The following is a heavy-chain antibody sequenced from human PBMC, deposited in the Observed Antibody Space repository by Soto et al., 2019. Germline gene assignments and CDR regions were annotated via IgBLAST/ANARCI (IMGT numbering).Heavy chain of an antibody. CDR3: ARSVEWLASFDY. V-gene: IGHV1-8*01. CDR2: MNPNSGNT. CDR1: GYTFTSYD. Sequence: QVQLVQSGAEVKKPGASVKVSCKASGYTFTSYDINWVRQATGQGLEWMGWMNPNSGNTGNAQKFQGSITKTRNTSISTAYMELSSLRSEATAVYYCARSVEWLASFDYWGQGTLVTVSS. J-gene: IGHJ4*02. D-gene: IGHD6-19*01.